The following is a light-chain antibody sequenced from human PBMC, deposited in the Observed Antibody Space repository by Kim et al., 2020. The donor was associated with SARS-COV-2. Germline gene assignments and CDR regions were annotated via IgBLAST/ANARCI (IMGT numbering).Light chain of an antibody. CDR1: KLGDRY. CDR3: QAWDDSTVG. CDR2: QDS. J-gene: IGLJ2*01. Sequence: SYELTQPPSVSVSPGQTASITCSGDKLGDRYVSXYQHKAGQSPVLVIEQDSKRPSGIPERFSGSNSGNTATLTISGTQTVDEADYYCQAWDDSTVGFGGG. V-gene: IGLV3-1*01.